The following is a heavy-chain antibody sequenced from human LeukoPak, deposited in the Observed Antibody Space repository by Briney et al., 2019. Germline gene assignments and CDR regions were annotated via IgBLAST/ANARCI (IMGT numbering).Heavy chain of an antibody. V-gene: IGHV3-21*01. CDR1: GFTFSSYS. CDR2: ISSSSSYI. CDR3: ARGEMATFDY. D-gene: IGHD5-24*01. Sequence: PGGSLRLSCVASGFTFSSYSMNWVRQAPGKGLEWVSSISSSSSYIYYADSVKGRFTISRDNAKNSLYLQMNSLRAEDTAVYYCARGEMATFDYWGQGTLVTVSS. J-gene: IGHJ4*02.